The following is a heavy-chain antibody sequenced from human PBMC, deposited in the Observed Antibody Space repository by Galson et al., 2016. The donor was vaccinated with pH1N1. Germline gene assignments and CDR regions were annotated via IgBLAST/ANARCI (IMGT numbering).Heavy chain of an antibody. CDR1: GFTFSDYA. CDR3: AREGYYDASGYPSIES. V-gene: IGHV3-23*01. Sequence: SLRLSCAASGFTFSDYAMARVRQSPKKGLEWVSGIFGGGRKTHYADSVRGRFTISRDNSKNMVYLEMSSLRAEDTAVYYCAREGYYDASGYPSIESWGQGTLVSVSS. CDR2: IFGGGRKT. J-gene: IGHJ4*02. D-gene: IGHD3-22*01.